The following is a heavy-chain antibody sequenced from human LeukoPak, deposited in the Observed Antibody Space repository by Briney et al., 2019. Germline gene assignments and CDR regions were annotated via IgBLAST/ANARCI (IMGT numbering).Heavy chain of an antibody. V-gene: IGHV3-21*01. Sequence: GGSLRLSCAASGFTFSSYNMNWVRQAPGKGLEWVSFISTSSSYIYYADSVKGRFTISRDNARNSLYLQMNSLRVEDTAVYYCSRDSGAYFDPNHFDYWGQGTLVTVSS. J-gene: IGHJ4*02. CDR1: GFTFSSYN. CDR3: SRDSGAYFDPNHFDY. D-gene: IGHD3-9*01. CDR2: ISTSSSYI.